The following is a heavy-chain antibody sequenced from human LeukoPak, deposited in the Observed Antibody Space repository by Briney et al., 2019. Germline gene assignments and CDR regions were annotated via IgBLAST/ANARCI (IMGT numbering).Heavy chain of an antibody. CDR1: GYTFTGYY. D-gene: IGHD4-17*01. CDR2: INPNSGGT. J-gene: IGHJ4*02. V-gene: IGHV1-2*02. Sequence: ASVKVSCKASGYTFTGYYMHWVRQAPGQGLEWMGWINPNSGGTNYAQKCQGRVTMTRDTSISTAYMELSRLRSDDTAVYYCAAGDYVSEFDYWGQGTLVTVSS. CDR3: AAGDYVSEFDY.